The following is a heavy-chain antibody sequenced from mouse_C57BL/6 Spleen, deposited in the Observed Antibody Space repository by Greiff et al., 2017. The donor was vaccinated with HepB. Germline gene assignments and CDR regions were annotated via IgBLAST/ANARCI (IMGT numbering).Heavy chain of an antibody. CDR1: GFTFSSYA. J-gene: IGHJ4*01. CDR3: ASDGGLTGTRGDAMDY. D-gene: IGHD1-1*02. V-gene: IGHV5-4*03. Sequence: DVKLVESGGGLVKPGGSLKLSCAASGFTFSSYAMSWVRQTPEKRLEWVATISDGGSYTYYPDNVKGRFTISRDNAKNNLYLQMGHLKSEDTDMYYCASDGGLTGTRGDAMDYWGQGTSVTVSS. CDR2: ISDGGSYT.